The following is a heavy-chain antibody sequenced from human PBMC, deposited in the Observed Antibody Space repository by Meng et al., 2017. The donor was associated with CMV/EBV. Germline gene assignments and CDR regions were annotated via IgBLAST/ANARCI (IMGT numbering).Heavy chain of an antibody. CDR1: GFTFSSYS. D-gene: IGHD6-6*01. J-gene: IGHJ4*02. V-gene: IGHV3-21*01. CDR2: ISSSSSYI. CDR3: AVPQLGARPPES. Sequence: GESLKISCAASGFTFSSYSMNWVRQAPGKGLEWVSSISSSSSYIYYADSVKGRFTISRDNAKNSLYLQMNSLRAEDTAVYYCAVPQLGARPPESWGQGTLVTVSS.